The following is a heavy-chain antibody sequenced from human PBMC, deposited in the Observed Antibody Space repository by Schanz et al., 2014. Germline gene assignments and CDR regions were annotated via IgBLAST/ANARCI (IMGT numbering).Heavy chain of an antibody. V-gene: IGHV1-18*01. Sequence: QLQLVQSGAEVKKPGSSVKVSCKASGGTFSSFGINWVRQAPGQGLEWMGWISAYNGNTNYAQKLQGRVTMTTDTSTGTAYMELRSLRSDDTALYYCTRGGYSYALSAFDIWGQGTMVTVSS. D-gene: IGHD5-18*01. CDR2: ISAYNGNT. J-gene: IGHJ3*02. CDR1: GGTFSSFG. CDR3: TRGGYSYALSAFDI.